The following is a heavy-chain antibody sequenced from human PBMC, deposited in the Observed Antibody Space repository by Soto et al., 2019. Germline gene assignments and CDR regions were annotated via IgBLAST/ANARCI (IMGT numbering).Heavy chain of an antibody. CDR3: ARTAAAGKYYYGVDV. CDR1: GYSFTSYW. J-gene: IGHJ6*02. CDR2: IYPGDSDT. Sequence: GESLKISCKGSGYSFTSYWIGWVRQMPGKGLEWMGIIYPGDSDTRYSPSFQGQVTISADKSISTTYLQWSSLKASDTTMYYCARTAAAGKYYYGVDVWGQGTTVTVSS. V-gene: IGHV5-51*01. D-gene: IGHD6-13*01.